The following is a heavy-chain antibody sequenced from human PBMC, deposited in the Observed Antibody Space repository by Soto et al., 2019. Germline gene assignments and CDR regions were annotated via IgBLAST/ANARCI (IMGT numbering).Heavy chain of an antibody. Sequence: GSLRLSCAASGFTFSRYWMSWVRQAPGKGLEWVANIKQDGSEKYYVDSVKGRFTISRDNAKNSLYLQMNSLRAEDTAVNYWARYRGDYDFWSGYSSASDIWGQGTMVTVSS. CDR1: GFTFSRYW. V-gene: IGHV3-7*05. CDR2: IKQDGSEK. J-gene: IGHJ3*02. D-gene: IGHD3-3*01. CDR3: ARYRGDYDFWSGYSSASDI.